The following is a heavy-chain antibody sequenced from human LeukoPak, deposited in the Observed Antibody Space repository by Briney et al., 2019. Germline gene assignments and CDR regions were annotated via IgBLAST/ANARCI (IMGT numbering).Heavy chain of an antibody. CDR1: GFTFSSYG. CDR2: ISATGGTT. J-gene: IGHJ4*02. CDR3: TRGDASVRGYRNGFFDF. Sequence: GGSLRLSCAASGFTFSSYGMSWVRQAPGKGLEWVSAISATGGTTYYADSVKGQFTISRDNSKNTLYLQMNSLKTEDTAVYYCTRGDASVRGYRNGFFDFWGQGTLVTVSS. V-gene: IGHV3-23*01. D-gene: IGHD5-18*01.